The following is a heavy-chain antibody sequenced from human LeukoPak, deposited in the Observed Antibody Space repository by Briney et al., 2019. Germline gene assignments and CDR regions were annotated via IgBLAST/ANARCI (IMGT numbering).Heavy chain of an antibody. CDR3: ARGDGSPQFFDY. CDR2: INPSGGST. J-gene: IGHJ4*02. Sequence: ASVKVSFKASGYSFTSYYMHWVRQAPGQGLEWVGTINPSGGSTTYAQKFQGRVTLTRDTSTSTAYMDLSSLRSEDTAVYYCARGDGSPQFFDYWGQGTLVTVSS. D-gene: IGHD1-26*01. CDR1: GYSFTSYY. V-gene: IGHV1-46*01.